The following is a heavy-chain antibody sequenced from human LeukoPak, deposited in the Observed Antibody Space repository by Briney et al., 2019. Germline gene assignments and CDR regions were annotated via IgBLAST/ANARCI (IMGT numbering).Heavy chain of an antibody. J-gene: IGHJ4*02. Sequence: GGSLRLSCLASGFTFSGFAMIWVRQVPGKGLEWVASISAGSTNKYYADSVKGRFTISRDNSKNTLYLQMNSLRAEDTAIYYCGKGRAVVGAAGPDHWGQGTLVTVSS. CDR1: GFTFSGFA. CDR3: GKGRAVVGAAGPDH. D-gene: IGHD2-15*01. V-gene: IGHV3-23*01. CDR2: ISAGSTNK.